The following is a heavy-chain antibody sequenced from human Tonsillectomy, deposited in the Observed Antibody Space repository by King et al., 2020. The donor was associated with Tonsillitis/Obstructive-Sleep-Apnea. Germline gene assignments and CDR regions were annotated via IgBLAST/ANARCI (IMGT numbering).Heavy chain of an antibody. Sequence: GLEWIGETNHTGNTNYNPTLKSRVTMSVDMSKNQFSLKLSSVTAADTAVYYCAGGDYGDSYYFDYWGQGTLVTVSS. J-gene: IGHJ4*02. V-gene: IGHV4-34*01. D-gene: IGHD4-17*01. CDR2: TNHTGNT. CDR3: AGGDYGDSYYFDY.